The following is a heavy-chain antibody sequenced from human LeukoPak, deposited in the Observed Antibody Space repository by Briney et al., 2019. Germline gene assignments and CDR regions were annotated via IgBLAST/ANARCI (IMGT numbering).Heavy chain of an antibody. Sequence: GGSLRLSCAASGFTFSTYAIHWVRQAPGKGLEWVASISYDGSSKYYADSLKGRFTISRDNSENTLYLQMNSLRAEDTAVYYCARGGGWELLDYWGQGTLVTVSS. D-gene: IGHD1-26*01. CDR3: ARGGGWELLDY. V-gene: IGHV3-30-3*01. CDR1: GFTFSTYA. CDR2: ISYDGSSK. J-gene: IGHJ4*02.